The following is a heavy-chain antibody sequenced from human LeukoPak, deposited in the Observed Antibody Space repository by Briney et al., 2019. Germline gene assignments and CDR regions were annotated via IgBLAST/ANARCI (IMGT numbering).Heavy chain of an antibody. V-gene: IGHV5-51*01. CDR1: GYSFNTYW. D-gene: IGHD2-15*01. Sequence: GESLKISCKGSGYSFNTYWIGWVRQRPGEALEWMGIIYPGDSEIRYGPSFQGQVTISADKSSRTAYLQWISLKASDTAIYHCVRRGRYCSGDRCYFLFDYWGQGTLVTVS. CDR3: VRRGRYCSGDRCYFLFDY. CDR2: IYPGDSEI. J-gene: IGHJ4*02.